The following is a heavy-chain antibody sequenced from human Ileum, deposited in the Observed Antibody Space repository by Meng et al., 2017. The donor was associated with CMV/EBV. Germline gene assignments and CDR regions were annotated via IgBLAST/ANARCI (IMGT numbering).Heavy chain of an antibody. J-gene: IGHJ5*02. CDR2: IYAGGST. V-gene: IGHV3-66*02. CDR3: ARQFTLLWFAGFGP. CDR1: GFNVTTNY. Sequence: GESLKVSCTGSGFNVTTNYMSWVRQAPGKGPEWVSVIYAGGSTYLAGSVKGRFTVSRDNSRNTVYLHMTSLGPEDTAVYYCARQFTLLWFAGFGPWGQGTLVTVSS. D-gene: IGHD3-10*01.